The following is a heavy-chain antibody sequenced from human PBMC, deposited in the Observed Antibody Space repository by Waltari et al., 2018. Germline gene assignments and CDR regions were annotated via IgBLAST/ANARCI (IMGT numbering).Heavy chain of an antibody. CDR2: IAPDGSEK. Sequence: ESGGGLVQPGGSLRLSCATSGFSFSNSWMDWVRQAPGKGLEWVANIAPDGSEKYSVDSVKGRFTVSRDNAKNSLYLQMNNLRAEDTAVYYCSRSLDAWGQGTTITVSS. CDR1: GFSFSNSW. CDR3: SRSLDA. J-gene: IGHJ6*02. V-gene: IGHV3-7*01.